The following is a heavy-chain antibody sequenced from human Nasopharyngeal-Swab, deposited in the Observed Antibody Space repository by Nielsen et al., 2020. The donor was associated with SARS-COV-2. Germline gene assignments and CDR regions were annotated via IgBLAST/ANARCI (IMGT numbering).Heavy chain of an antibody. CDR3: ARVGVLRYFDNWFDP. D-gene: IGHD3-9*01. J-gene: IGHJ5*02. CDR2: IYYSGST. Sequence: SDTLSLTCTVSGGSISSYYWSWIRQPPGKGLEWIGYIYYSGSTNYNPSLKSRVTISVDTSKNQFSLKLSSVTAADTAVYYCARVGVLRYFDNWFDPWGQGTLVTVSS. V-gene: IGHV4-59*01. CDR1: GGSISSYY.